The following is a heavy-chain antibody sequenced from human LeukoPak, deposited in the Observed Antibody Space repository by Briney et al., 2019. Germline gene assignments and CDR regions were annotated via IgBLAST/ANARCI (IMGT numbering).Heavy chain of an antibody. CDR2: ISPNSGDT. CDR1: GYTFTDYF. D-gene: IGHD2/OR15-2a*01. Sequence: GASVKVSCRASGYTFTDYFVHWVRQAPGQGLEWMGRISPNSGDTHYARKFLGRITMTRDTSISAAYMELSSLGSDDTAVYYCARDDVRTGIVIIPWETNYGIDVWGQGTTVTVSS. CDR3: ARDDVRTGIVIIPWETNYGIDV. J-gene: IGHJ6*02. V-gene: IGHV1-2*06.